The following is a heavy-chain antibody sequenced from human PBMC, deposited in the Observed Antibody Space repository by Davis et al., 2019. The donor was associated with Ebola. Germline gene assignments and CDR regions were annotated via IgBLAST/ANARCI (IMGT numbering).Heavy chain of an antibody. CDR1: GGSVSSGSYY. CDR2: IYYSGST. CDR3: AGDSYDILTGYSDAFDI. D-gene: IGHD3-9*01. Sequence: MPSETLSLTCTVSGGSVSSGSYYWSWIRQPPGKGLEWIGYIYYSGSTNYNPSLKSRVTISVDTSKNQFSLKLGSVTAADTAVYYCAGDSYDILTGYSDAFDIWGQGTMVTVSS. V-gene: IGHV4-61*01. J-gene: IGHJ3*02.